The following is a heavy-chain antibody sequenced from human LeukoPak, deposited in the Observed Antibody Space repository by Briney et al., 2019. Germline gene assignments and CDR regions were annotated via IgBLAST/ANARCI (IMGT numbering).Heavy chain of an antibody. Sequence: PSETLSLTCTVSGGSISSYYWSWIRQPPGKGLEWIGYIYYSGSTNYNPSLKSRVTISVDTSKNQFSLKLSSVTAADTAVYYCARDKQPGDYWGQGTLVTVSS. J-gene: IGHJ4*02. CDR3: ARDKQPGDY. CDR2: IYYSGST. CDR1: GGSISSYY. D-gene: IGHD5-18*01. V-gene: IGHV4-59*01.